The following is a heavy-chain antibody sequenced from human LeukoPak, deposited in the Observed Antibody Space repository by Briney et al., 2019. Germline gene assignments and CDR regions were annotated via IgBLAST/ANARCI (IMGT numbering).Heavy chain of an antibody. J-gene: IGHJ3*02. CDR1: GGSFSGYY. D-gene: IGHD5-12*01. CDR3: ARGGLISLANTPLGAFDI. Sequence: SETLSLTCAVYGGSFSGYYWSWVRQPPGKGLEWIGEINHSGTTNYNPSLKSRVSISEDTSKNQFSLKLSSVTPEDTAVYYCARGGLISLANTPLGAFDIWGQGTMVAVSS. V-gene: IGHV4-34*01. CDR2: INHSGTT.